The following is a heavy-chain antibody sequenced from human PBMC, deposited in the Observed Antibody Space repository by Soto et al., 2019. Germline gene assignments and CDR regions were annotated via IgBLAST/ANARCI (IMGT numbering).Heavy chain of an antibody. CDR3: ARGTYDRLY. CDR1: GGSISRGGYY. D-gene: IGHD3-22*01. J-gene: IGHJ4*02. V-gene: IGHV4-31*03. Sequence: SETLSLTCTVSGGSISRGGYYWSWIRQHPGKGLEWIGYIYYSGSTSYNPSLKSRVTISVDTSKNQFSLKLSSVTAADTAVYYCARGTYDRLYWGQGTLVTVSS. CDR2: IYYSGST.